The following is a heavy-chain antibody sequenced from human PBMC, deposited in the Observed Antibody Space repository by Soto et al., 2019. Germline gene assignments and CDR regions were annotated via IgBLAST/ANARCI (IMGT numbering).Heavy chain of an antibody. CDR2: IYPGDSDT. V-gene: IGHV5-51*01. D-gene: IGHD6-6*01. J-gene: IGHJ6*02. CDR1: GYSFTSYW. CDR3: ARSIAARPHYYSYGMDV. Sequence: PGESLKISCKGSGYSFTSYWIGWVRQMPGKGLEWMGIIYPGDSDTRYSPSFQGQVTISADKSISTAYLQWSSLKASDTAMYYCARSIAARPHYYSYGMDVWGQGTMVTVSS.